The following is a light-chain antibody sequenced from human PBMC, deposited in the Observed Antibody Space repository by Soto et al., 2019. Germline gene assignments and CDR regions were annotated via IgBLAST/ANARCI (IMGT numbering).Light chain of an antibody. CDR1: QSVSSTY. CDR2: DAS. J-gene: IGKJ5*01. V-gene: IGKV3D-20*02. Sequence: EIVLTQSPGTLSLSPGERATLSCRASQSVSSTYLAWYQQKPGQAPRLLIYDASSRATCIPARFSGSGSWTDFTLTIISLEPEDFAVYYCQQRSIPITFGQGTRLEIK. CDR3: QQRSIPIT.